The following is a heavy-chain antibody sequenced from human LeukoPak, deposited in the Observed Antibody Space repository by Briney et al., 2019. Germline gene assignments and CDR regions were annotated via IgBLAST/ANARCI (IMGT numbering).Heavy chain of an antibody. CDR3: ARHGQETYYYGSGDYYYGMDV. V-gene: IGHV4-39*01. D-gene: IGHD3-10*01. J-gene: IGHJ6*02. Sequence: PSETLSLTCTVSGGSISSRSYYWGWIRQPPGKGLEWIGSMYYSGTTNYNPSLESRVTISVDTSKNQFSLKLSSVTAADTAVYYCARHGQETYYYGSGDYYYGMDVWGQGTTVTVSS. CDR1: GGSISSRSYY. CDR2: MYYSGTT.